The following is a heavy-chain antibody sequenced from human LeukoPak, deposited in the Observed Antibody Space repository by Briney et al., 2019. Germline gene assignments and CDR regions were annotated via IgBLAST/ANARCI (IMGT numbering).Heavy chain of an antibody. Sequence: GGSLRLSCAASGFTFSSYAMHWVRQAPGKGLEWVAVISYDGSNKYYADSVKGRFTISRDNSKNTLYLQMNSLRAEDTAVYYCASSYSQAGNSWGQGTLVTVSS. J-gene: IGHJ5*02. V-gene: IGHV3-30-3*01. CDR1: GFTFSSYA. D-gene: IGHD2-15*01. CDR3: ASSYSQAGNS. CDR2: ISYDGSNK.